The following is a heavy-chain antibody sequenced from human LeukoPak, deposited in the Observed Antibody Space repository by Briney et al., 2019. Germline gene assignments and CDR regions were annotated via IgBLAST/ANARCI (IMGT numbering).Heavy chain of an antibody. Sequence: PETLSLTCAVYGGSFSGYYWSWIRQPPGKGLEWIGEINHSGSTNYNPSLKSRVTISVDTSKNQFSLKLSSVTAADTAVYYCARGSIAVAGRGYFQHWGQGTLVTVSS. V-gene: IGHV4-34*01. J-gene: IGHJ1*01. CDR1: GGSFSGYY. D-gene: IGHD6-19*01. CDR2: INHSGST. CDR3: ARGSIAVAGRGYFQH.